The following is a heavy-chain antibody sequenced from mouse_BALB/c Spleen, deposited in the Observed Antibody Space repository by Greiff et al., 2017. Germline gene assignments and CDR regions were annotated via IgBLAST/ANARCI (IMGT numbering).Heavy chain of an antibody. J-gene: IGHJ4*01. CDR1: GFTFSSFG. CDR3: ARRNAYAMDY. V-gene: IGHV5-17*02. CDR2: ISSGSSTF. Sequence: EVHLVGSGGGLVQPGGSRKLSCAASGFTFSSFGMHWVRQAPEKGLEWVAYISSGSSTFYYADTVKGRFTISRDNTKNTLFLQMTSLRSEDTALYYCARRNAYAMDYWGQGTSVSVSS.